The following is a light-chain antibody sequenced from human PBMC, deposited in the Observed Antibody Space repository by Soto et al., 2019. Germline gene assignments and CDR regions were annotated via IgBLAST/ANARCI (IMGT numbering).Light chain of an antibody. J-gene: IGKJ1*01. CDR1: QSISTY. CDR2: AAS. V-gene: IGKV1-39*01. Sequence: DIQMTQSPSSLSAFVGDRVTITCRASQSISTYLNWYQQKPGKAPNLLIYAASRLQSGVPSRFSGSGPGTDFTLTISSLQPEDFATYYCQQSYSTRWTFGQGTKVEFK. CDR3: QQSYSTRWT.